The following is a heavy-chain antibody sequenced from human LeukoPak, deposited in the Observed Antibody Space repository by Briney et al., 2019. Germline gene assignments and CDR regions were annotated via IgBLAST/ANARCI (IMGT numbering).Heavy chain of an antibody. CDR3: ARSGDRLRRYYYYYYMDV. V-gene: IGHV1-18*01. CDR1: GYTFTSYG. J-gene: IGHJ6*03. D-gene: IGHD7-27*01. Sequence: EASVKVSCKASGYTFTSYGISWVRQAPGQGLEWMGWISAYNGNTNYAQKLQGRVTMTTDTSTSTAYMELRSLRSDDTAVYYCARSGDRLRRYYYYYYMDVWGKGTTVTVSS. CDR2: ISAYNGNT.